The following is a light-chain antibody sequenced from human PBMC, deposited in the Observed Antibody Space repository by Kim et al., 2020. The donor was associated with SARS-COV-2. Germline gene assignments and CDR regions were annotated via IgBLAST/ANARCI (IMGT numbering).Light chain of an antibody. CDR2: KDN. Sequence: GQRVTIAYYRSSYNAVRHIVNWYQQLPGNAPKDFIDKDNQRPSGVPNRFSGSRSGTSASLAISGLQSEDEADYYCATWDVTLNGWVFGGGTQLTVL. V-gene: IGLV1-44*01. CDR1: SYNAVRHI. J-gene: IGLJ3*02. CDR3: ATWDVTLNGWV.